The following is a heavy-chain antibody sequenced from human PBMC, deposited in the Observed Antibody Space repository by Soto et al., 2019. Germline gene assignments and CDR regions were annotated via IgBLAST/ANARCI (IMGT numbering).Heavy chain of an antibody. CDR1: GGSISSYY. J-gene: IGHJ5*02. D-gene: IGHD2-2*01. CDR3: ARHECSSTSCYGGFDP. V-gene: IGHV4-59*08. Sequence: QVQLQESGPGLVKPSETLSLTRTVSGGSISSYYWSWIRQPPGKGLEWIGYIYYSGSTNYNPSLKSRVTISVDTSKNQFSLKLSSVTAADTAVYYCARHECSSTSCYGGFDPWGQGTLVTVSS. CDR2: IYYSGST.